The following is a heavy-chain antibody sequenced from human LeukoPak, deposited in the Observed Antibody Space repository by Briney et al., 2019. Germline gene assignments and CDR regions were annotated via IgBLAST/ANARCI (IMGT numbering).Heavy chain of an antibody. Sequence: GGSLRLSCAASGFMFSTYEMNWVRQAPGKGLEWLSYISYNGQRIFYADSVKGRFTISRDNAKNSLYLQMNNLRAEDTAVYYCAKGGPYDILTGKNVFDIWGQGTTVTVSS. CDR1: GFMFSTYE. D-gene: IGHD3-9*01. CDR2: ISYNGQRI. CDR3: AKGGPYDILTGKNVFDI. J-gene: IGHJ3*02. V-gene: IGHV3-48*03.